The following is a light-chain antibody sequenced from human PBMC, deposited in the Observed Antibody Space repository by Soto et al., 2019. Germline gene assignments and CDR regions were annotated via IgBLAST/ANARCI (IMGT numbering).Light chain of an antibody. J-gene: IGKJ2*01. CDR1: QSVSSSY. CDR3: QQYDSPPYT. V-gene: IGKV3-20*01. Sequence: EIVLTQSPGTLSMSPGDRGTLSCRASQSVSSSYFAWYQQKPGQAPTLLIYGVSSRATGIPDRFSGSGSGTDFTLTISRLEPEDFAVHYCQQYDSPPYTFGQGTKLEIK. CDR2: GVS.